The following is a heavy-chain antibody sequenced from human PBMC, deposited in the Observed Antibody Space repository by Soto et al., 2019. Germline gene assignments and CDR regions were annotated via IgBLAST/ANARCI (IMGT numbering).Heavy chain of an antibody. J-gene: IGHJ5*02. Sequence: GWSLRLSCASSVFTFISYGMHWVRQAPGKGLEWVAVIWYDGSNKYYADSVKGRFTISRDNSKNTLYLQMNSLRAEDTAVYYCARGGPRVGFWSGYYTGWFDPWGQGTLVTVSS. CDR1: VFTFISYG. V-gene: IGHV3-33*01. CDR3: ARGGPRVGFWSGYYTGWFDP. D-gene: IGHD3-3*01. CDR2: IWYDGSNK.